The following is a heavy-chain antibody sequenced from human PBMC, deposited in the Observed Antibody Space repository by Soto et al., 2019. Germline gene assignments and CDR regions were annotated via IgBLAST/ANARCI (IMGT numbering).Heavy chain of an antibody. CDR1: GGSMSNNHW. D-gene: IGHD3-10*01. Sequence: SETLSLTCAVSGGSMSNNHWWSWVRQPPRKGLEWIGEIDHSGNTNYNPSLKSRVTMLIDESKNQISLKLSSVTAADTAVYYCARRGYYGPGNYYKNLSYNNILDVWGQGTTVTVSS. J-gene: IGHJ6*02. V-gene: IGHV4-4*02. CDR3: ARRGYYGPGNYYKNLSYNNILDV. CDR2: IDHSGNT.